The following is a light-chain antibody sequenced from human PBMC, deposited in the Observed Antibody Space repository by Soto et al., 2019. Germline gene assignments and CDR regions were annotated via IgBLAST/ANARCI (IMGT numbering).Light chain of an antibody. Sequence: EIVLTQSPGTLSLSPGERATLSCRASQNVTSTYLGWYQQEPGQAPRLLIYGTSGRATGIPDRFSGSGSGTDFTLTISRLEPEDFAVYYCQHYGSSRTFGQGTKVEIK. CDR2: GTS. J-gene: IGKJ1*01. V-gene: IGKV3-20*01. CDR3: QHYGSSRT. CDR1: QNVTSTY.